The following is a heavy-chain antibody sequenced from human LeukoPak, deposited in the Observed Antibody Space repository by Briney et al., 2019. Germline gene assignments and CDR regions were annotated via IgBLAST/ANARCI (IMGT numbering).Heavy chain of an antibody. CDR2: IYYSGST. CDR1: GGSISSHY. Sequence: SETLSLTCTVSGGSISSHYWSWIRQPPGKGLEWIGYIYYSGSTNYNPSLKSRVTISVDTSKNQFSLKLSSVTAADTAVYYCARSLAARPGFDHWGQGTLVTVSS. V-gene: IGHV4-59*11. CDR3: ARSLAARPGFDH. J-gene: IGHJ4*02. D-gene: IGHD6-6*01.